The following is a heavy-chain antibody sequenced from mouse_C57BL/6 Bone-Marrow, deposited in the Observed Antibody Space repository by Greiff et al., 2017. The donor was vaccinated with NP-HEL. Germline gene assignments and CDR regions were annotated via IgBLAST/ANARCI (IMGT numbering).Heavy chain of an antibody. V-gene: IGHV5-15*01. J-gene: IGHJ4*01. CDR1: GFTFSDYG. Sequence: EVKLMESGGGLVQPGGSLKLSCAASGFTFSDYGMAWVRQAPRKGPEWVAFISNLAYSIYYADTVTGRFTISRENAKNTLYLEMSSLRSEDTAMYYCARRGNLGYAMDYWGQGTSVTVSS. CDR2: ISNLAYSI. CDR3: ARRGNLGYAMDY. D-gene: IGHD2-1*01.